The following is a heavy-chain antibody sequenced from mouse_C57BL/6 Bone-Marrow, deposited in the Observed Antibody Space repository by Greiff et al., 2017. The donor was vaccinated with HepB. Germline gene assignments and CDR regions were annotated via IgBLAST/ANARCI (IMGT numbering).Heavy chain of an antibody. V-gene: IGHV1-81*01. CDR3: ARNHYDYDEAWFAD. J-gene: IGHJ3*01. CDR1: GYTFTSYG. Sequence: QVQLQQSGAELARPGASVKLSCKASGYTFTSYGISWVKQRTGQGLEWIGEIYPRSGNTYYNEKFKGKATLTADKSSSTAYMELRSLTSEDSAVYFCARNHYDYDEAWFADWGQGTLVTVSA. D-gene: IGHD2-4*01. CDR2: IYPRSGNT.